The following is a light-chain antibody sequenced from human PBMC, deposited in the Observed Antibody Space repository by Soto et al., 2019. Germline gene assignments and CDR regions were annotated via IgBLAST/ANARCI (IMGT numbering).Light chain of an antibody. CDR2: GAS. CDR1: QSVSNTY. CDR3: QQHGTSPELN. J-gene: IGKJ4*01. Sequence: EIVLTQSPGTLSLSPGERATLSCSASQSVSNTYLAWYQQKPGQAPRLLISGASSRATGIPDRFSGSGSGTDFSLTISRLEPEDCAVYYCQQHGTSPELNFGGGTRGEIK. V-gene: IGKV3-20*01.